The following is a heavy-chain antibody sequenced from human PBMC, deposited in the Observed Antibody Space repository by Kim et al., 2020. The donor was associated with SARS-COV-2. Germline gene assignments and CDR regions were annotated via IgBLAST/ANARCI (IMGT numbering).Heavy chain of an antibody. CDR2: IYSGGST. D-gene: IGHD6-13*01. J-gene: IGHJ3*02. CDR1: GFTVSSNY. Sequence: GGSLRLSCAASGFTVSSNYMSWVRQAPGKGLEWVSVIYSGGSTYYADSVKGRFTISRDNSKNTLYLQMNSLRAEDTAVYYCARDLAAAVVEDAFDIWGQGTMVTVSS. V-gene: IGHV3-53*01. CDR3: ARDLAAAVVEDAFDI.